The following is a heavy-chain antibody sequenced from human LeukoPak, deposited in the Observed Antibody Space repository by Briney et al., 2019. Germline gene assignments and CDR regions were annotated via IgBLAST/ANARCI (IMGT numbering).Heavy chain of an antibody. V-gene: IGHV3-30*18. CDR1: GFTFSSYG. CDR3: AKDLRGCSSTSCYPGY. Sequence: GGSLRLSCAASGFTFSSYGMHWVRQAPGKGLEWVAVISYDGSSKYYADSVKGRFTISRDNSKNTLYLQMNSLRAEDTAVYYCAKDLRGCSSTSCYPGYWGQGTLVTVSS. J-gene: IGHJ4*02. CDR2: ISYDGSSK. D-gene: IGHD2-2*01.